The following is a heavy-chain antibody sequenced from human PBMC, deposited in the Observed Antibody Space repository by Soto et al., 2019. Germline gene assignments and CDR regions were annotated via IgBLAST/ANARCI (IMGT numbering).Heavy chain of an antibody. V-gene: IGHV4-59*08. Sequence: SETLSLTCTVPGGSISGYYWSWIRQPPGKRLEWIGYIYYSGTTNYNPSLKSRVTISIDTSKNQFSLRLTSVTAADTAIYYCARRPDYFYYLDVWGIGTTVTVSS. CDR1: GGSISGYY. CDR3: ARRPDYFYYLDV. J-gene: IGHJ6*03. CDR2: IYYSGTT.